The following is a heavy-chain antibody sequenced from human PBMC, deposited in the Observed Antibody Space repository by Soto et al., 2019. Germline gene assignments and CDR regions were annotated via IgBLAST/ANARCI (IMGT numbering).Heavy chain of an antibody. D-gene: IGHD3-10*01. J-gene: IGHJ4*02. Sequence: GGSLRLSCAASGFTVSSNYMSWVRQAPGKGLEWVSVIYSGGSTYYADSVKGRFTISRDNSKNTLYLQMNSLRAEDTAVYYCARAGEGDGYNPLGHFDYWGQGTLVTVSS. V-gene: IGHV3-53*01. CDR2: IYSGGST. CDR1: GFTVSSNY. CDR3: ARAGEGDGYNPLGHFDY.